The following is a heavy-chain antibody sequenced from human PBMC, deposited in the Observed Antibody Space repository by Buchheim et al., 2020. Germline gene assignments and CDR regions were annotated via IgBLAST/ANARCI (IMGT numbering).Heavy chain of an antibody. CDR2: ISGSGGST. J-gene: IGHJ6*02. V-gene: IGHV3-23*01. D-gene: IGHD3-16*01. CDR3: ATPWGGYYYYGMDV. CDR1: GFTFSSYA. Sequence: EVQLLESGGGLVQPGGSLRLSCAASGFTFSSYAMSWVRQAPGKGLEWVSAISGSGGSTYYADSGKGRLTLSSANSKNTLYLQMNSLRAEDTAVYYCATPWGGYYYYGMDVWGQGTT.